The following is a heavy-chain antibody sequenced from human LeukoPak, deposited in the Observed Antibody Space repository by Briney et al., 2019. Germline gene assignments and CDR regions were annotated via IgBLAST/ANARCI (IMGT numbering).Heavy chain of an antibody. J-gene: IGHJ4*02. D-gene: IGHD4-11*01. CDR3: ARGGKLDYPFDY. CDR1: GFIFSSYS. Sequence: GGSLRLSCAASGFIFSSYSMNWVRQAPGKGLEWVSSISDSRDYIYYADSVKGRFSISTDNAKNSLSLQRNSLRAEDTAVYHCARGGKLDYPFDYWGQGTLVTVSS. CDR2: ISDSRDYI. V-gene: IGHV3-21*01.